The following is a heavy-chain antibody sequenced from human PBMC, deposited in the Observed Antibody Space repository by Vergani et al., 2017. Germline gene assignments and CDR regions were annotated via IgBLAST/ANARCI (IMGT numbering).Heavy chain of an antibody. J-gene: IGHJ6*03. Sequence: QVQLQESGPGLVKPSETLSLTCTVSGGSIRSYYWSWIRQPPGKGLEWIGYIYYSGSTNDNPTLKSRVTISVDTSKNQFSLKLSSVTAADTAVYYCARVSTAMGADYMDVWGKGTTVTVSS. CDR2: IYYSGST. V-gene: IGHV4-59*01. D-gene: IGHD5-18*01. CDR3: ARVSTAMGADYMDV. CDR1: GGSIRSYY.